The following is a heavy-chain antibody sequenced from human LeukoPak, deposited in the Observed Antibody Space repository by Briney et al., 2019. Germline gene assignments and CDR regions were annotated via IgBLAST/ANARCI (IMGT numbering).Heavy chain of an antibody. Sequence: GGSVPHSCAASGFTFDSYTMTWVRQAPGKGLEWVSSISGRSGYIYYADSMKGRFTISSDNAKSSLYLQMNSLGPEDTATYYCARVGERRPGTSESFFPAHFDSWGQGPLVIVSS. CDR2: ISGRSGYI. CDR1: GFTFDSYT. V-gene: IGHV3-21*01. J-gene: IGHJ4*02. D-gene: IGHD3-10*01. CDR3: ARVGERRPGTSESFFPAHFDS.